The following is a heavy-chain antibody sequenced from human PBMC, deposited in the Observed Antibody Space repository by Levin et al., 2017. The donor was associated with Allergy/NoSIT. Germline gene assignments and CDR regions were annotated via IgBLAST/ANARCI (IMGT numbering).Heavy chain of an antibody. CDR2: ISYDGSNK. CDR3: AKQPGGYYFDY. J-gene: IGHJ4*02. CDR1: GFTFSSYG. D-gene: IGHD3-16*01. Sequence: GESLKISCAASGFTFSSYGMHWVRQAPGKGLEWVAVISYDGSNKYYADSVKGRFTISRDNSKNTLYLQMNSLRAEDTAVYYCAKQPGGYYFDYWGQGTLVTVSS. V-gene: IGHV3-30*18.